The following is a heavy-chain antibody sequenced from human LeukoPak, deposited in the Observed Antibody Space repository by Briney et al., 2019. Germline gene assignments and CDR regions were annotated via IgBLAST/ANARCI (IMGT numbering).Heavy chain of an antibody. CDR3: ARHATNWGDAFDI. CDR1: AYSFTNYW. V-gene: IGHV5-51*01. CDR2: LYPGDSDT. Sequence: GESLTISSTGSAYSFTNYWIGWVRQIPGKGLEWMGILYPGDSDTRYSPSFQGQVTISADKSISTAYLQWSSLRASDTAMYYCARHATNWGDAFDIWGQGTMVTVSS. D-gene: IGHD7-27*01. J-gene: IGHJ3*02.